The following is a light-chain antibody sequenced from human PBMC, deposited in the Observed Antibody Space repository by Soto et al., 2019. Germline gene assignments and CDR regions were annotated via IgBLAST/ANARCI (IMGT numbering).Light chain of an antibody. V-gene: IGKV3-15*01. CDR3: QQYNNWPLT. CDR2: GAS. CDR1: QSVSSN. J-gene: IGKJ5*01. Sequence: DIVMTQSPATLSVSPGESATLSCRASQSVSSNLAWYQQKPGQAPRLLIYGASSRATGIPVRFSGSGSGTEFTLTISSLQSEDFAVYYCQQYNNWPLTFGQGTRLEI.